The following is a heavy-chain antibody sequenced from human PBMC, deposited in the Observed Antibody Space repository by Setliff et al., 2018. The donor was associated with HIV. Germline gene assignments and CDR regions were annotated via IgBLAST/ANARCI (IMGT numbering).Heavy chain of an antibody. J-gene: IGHJ3*02. D-gene: IGHD6-13*01. CDR3: STGYSSSWDRGRDAFDI. Sequence: SETLSLTCTVSGGSISSYYWSWIRQPPGKGLEWIGYIYYSGSINYNPSLKRRVTISVDTSKNQFSLKLSSVTAADTAVYYCSTGYSSSWDRGRDAFDIWGQGTMVTVSS. CDR1: GGSISSYY. V-gene: IGHV4-59*01. CDR2: IYYSGSI.